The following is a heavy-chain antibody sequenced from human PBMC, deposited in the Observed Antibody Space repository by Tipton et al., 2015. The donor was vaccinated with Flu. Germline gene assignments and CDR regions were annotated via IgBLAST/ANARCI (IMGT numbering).Heavy chain of an antibody. CDR3: AKVRSYDSGGYPPIFDY. D-gene: IGHD3-22*01. Sequence: SGVTLSNYAMSWVRQAPGKGLEWVSTISGGGDRTYYADSVKGRFTISRDNSKNTLYLQMSSLRAEDTAVFYCAKVRSYDSGGYPPIFDYWGQGTLVTVSS. V-gene: IGHV3-23*01. CDR1: GVTLSNYA. J-gene: IGHJ4*02. CDR2: ISGGGDRT.